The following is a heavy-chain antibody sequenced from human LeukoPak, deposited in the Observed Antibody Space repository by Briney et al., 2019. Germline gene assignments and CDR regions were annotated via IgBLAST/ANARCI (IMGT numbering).Heavy chain of an antibody. CDR1: GFTFSSYA. CDR3: ATDYCSGGSCYSGYYYYYMDV. CDR2: ISGSVGSK. Sequence: GGSLRLSCAASGFTFSSYAMSWVRQAPGKGLGWVSAISGSVGSKYYADSVKGRFTISRDNSKNTLYLQMNSLRAEDTAVYYCATDYCSGGSCYSGYYYYYMDVWGKGTTVTVSS. D-gene: IGHD2-15*01. J-gene: IGHJ6*03. V-gene: IGHV3-23*01.